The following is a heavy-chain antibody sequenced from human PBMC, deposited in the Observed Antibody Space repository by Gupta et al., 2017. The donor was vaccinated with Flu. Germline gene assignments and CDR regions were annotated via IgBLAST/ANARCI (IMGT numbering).Heavy chain of an antibody. J-gene: IGHJ6*02. D-gene: IGHD1-1*01. CDR2: ISGGSDNM. CDR3: SRRESGVFTTYGLDV. Sequence: MGWIRQAPGKGLEWSAAISGGSDNMLYADARKGRFTVYRENAKNSLFLQMSTLREAANAVYYCSRRESGVFTTYGLDVWGQGTTVTVSS. V-gene: IGHV3-11*01.